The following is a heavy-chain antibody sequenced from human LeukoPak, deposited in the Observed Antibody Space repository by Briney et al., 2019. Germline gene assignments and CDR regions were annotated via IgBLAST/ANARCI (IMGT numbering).Heavy chain of an antibody. D-gene: IGHD3-16*01. CDR2: IIPIFGTA. Sequence: GASVKVSCKASGGTFSSYAISWVRQAPGQGIEWMGWIIPIFGTANYAQKFQGRVTITADESTSTAYMELSSLRSEDTAVYYCARDYAPDYYYYYMDVWGKGTTVTVSS. J-gene: IGHJ6*03. V-gene: IGHV1-69*01. CDR1: GGTFSSYA. CDR3: ARDYAPDYYYYYMDV.